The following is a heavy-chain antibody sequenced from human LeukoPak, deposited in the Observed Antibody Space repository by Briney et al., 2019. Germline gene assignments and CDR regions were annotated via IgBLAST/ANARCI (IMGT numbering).Heavy chain of an antibody. Sequence: GGSLRLSCAASGFTFSDYYMSWIRQAPGKGREWVSYISSSSSYTNYADSVKGRFTISRDNAKNSLYLQINSLRAEDTAVYYCARQRGQRKASDYWGQGTLVTVSS. D-gene: IGHD6-25*01. CDR1: GFTFSDYY. CDR2: ISSSSSYT. J-gene: IGHJ4*02. CDR3: ARQRGQRKASDY. V-gene: IGHV3-11*06.